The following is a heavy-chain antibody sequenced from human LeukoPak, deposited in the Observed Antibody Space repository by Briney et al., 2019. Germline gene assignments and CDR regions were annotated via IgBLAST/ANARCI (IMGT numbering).Heavy chain of an antibody. Sequence: PGGSLRLSCAASGFTFSAYAMNWVRQAPGKGLEWVSYITSSSSTIYYADSVKGRFTISRDNAKNSLYLKMNSLRDEDTAVYYCARGDGWFGELLNFDYWGQGTLVTVSS. CDR1: GFTFSAYA. J-gene: IGHJ4*02. D-gene: IGHD3-10*01. CDR3: ARGDGWFGELLNFDY. CDR2: ITSSSSTI. V-gene: IGHV3-48*02.